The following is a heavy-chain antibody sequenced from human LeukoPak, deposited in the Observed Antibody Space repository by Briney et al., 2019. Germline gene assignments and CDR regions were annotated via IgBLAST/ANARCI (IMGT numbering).Heavy chain of an antibody. CDR2: ISSNGGST. D-gene: IGHD3-22*01. CDR1: GFTFSSYA. V-gene: IGHV3-64D*06. CDR3: VKELPDYYDSNDY. Sequence: PGGSLRLSCSASGFTFSSYAMHWVRQAPGKGLEYVSAISSNGGSTYYADSVKGRFAISRDNSKSTLYLQMSSLRAEDTAVYYCVKELPDYYDSNDYWGQGPLVTVSS. J-gene: IGHJ4*02.